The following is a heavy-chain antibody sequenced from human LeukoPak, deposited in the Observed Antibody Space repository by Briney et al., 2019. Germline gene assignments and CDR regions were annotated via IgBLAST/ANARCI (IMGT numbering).Heavy chain of an antibody. CDR2: IYYSGST. J-gene: IGHJ5*02. CDR1: GGSISSSSYY. V-gene: IGHV4-39*07. Sequence: LETLSLTCTVSGGSISSSSYYWGWIRQPPGKGLEWIGSIYYSGSTYYNPSLKSRVTISVDTSKNQFSLKLRSVTAADTAVYYCARVQSRLSWFDPWGQGTLVTVSS. CDR3: ARVQSRLSWFDP.